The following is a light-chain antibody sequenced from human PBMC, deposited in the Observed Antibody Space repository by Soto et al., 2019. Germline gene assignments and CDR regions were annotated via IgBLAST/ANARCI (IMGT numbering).Light chain of an antibody. V-gene: IGKV1-5*03. Sequence: DIQMTQSPSTLSASVGDRIIITCRASQSINTWLAWYQQKPGEAPKLLIYAVSTLARGVPSRFRGSGSETEFTVTISRPQAYDCATFSCQQYKAYSRSCDQGTVVEV. CDR1: QSINTW. CDR2: AVS. J-gene: IGKJ1*01. CDR3: QQYKAYSRS.